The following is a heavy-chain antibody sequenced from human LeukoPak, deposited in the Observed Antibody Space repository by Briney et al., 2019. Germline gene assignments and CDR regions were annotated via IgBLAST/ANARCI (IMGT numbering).Heavy chain of an antibody. Sequence: PSETLSLTCTVSGGSISSYYWSWFRQPPGKGLEGFGYIYYSGSTNSNPSLKSRVTISVDTSKNQFSLKLSSVTAADTAVYYCARGGADVDTAIRFDYWGQGTLVTVSS. V-gene: IGHV4-59*01. CDR1: GGSISSYY. J-gene: IGHJ4*02. D-gene: IGHD5-18*01. CDR2: IYYSGST. CDR3: ARGGADVDTAIRFDY.